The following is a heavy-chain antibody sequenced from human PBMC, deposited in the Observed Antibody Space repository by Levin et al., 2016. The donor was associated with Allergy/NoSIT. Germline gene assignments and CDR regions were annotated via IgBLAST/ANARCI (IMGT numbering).Heavy chain of an antibody. V-gene: IGHV3-7*01. J-gene: IGHJ4*02. CDR2: IKQDGSEK. Sequence: VRQAPGKGLEWVANIKQDGSEKYYVDSVKGRFTISRDNAKNSVYLQMSSLRAEDTALYYCARAIGCSSTSCRKFDYWGQGTLVTVSS. CDR3: ARAIGCSSTSCRKFDY. D-gene: IGHD2-2*01.